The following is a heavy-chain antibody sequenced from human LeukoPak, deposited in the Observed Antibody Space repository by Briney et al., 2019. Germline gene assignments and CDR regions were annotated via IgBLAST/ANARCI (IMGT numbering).Heavy chain of an antibody. CDR1: GFTFNDYS. CDR3: ARMTYYYDSSGYPREGYFDY. Sequence: PGGSLRLSCAASGFTFNDYSMTWIRQAPGMGLEWVSYISHSATDTYYADSVKGRFTISRDNAKNSLYLQMNSLRAEDTAVYYCARMTYYYDSSGYPREGYFDYWGQGTLVTVSS. V-gene: IGHV3-11*06. D-gene: IGHD3-22*01. CDR2: ISHSATDT. J-gene: IGHJ4*02.